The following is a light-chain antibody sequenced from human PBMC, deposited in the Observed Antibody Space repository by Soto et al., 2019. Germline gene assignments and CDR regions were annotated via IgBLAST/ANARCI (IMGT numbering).Light chain of an antibody. CDR3: RQYYNYPWT. Sequence: AIRMTQSPPSLSAYTGDRVTITCRASQGVSSYLAWYQQESGKAPKLLIYAASTLQSGVPSRFSGSGSGTDFPLTITYLQSEDFSTYYCRQYYNYPWTFGQGTKVEMK. CDR1: QGVSSY. CDR2: AAS. V-gene: IGKV1-8*01. J-gene: IGKJ1*01.